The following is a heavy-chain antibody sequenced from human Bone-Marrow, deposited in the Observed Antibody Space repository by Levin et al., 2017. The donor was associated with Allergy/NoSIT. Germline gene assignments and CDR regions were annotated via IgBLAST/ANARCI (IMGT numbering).Heavy chain of an antibody. CDR3: AKDWGYWGRMS. CDR1: GFSFSTYG. J-gene: IGHJ5*02. CDR2: IASDGSYK. V-gene: IGHV3-30*18. D-gene: IGHD7-27*01. Sequence: PGGSLRLSCAASGFSFSTYGMHWVRQAPGKGLEWVAVIASDGSYKKYADSVKGRFTISRDNSNNTLDLQMNSLKAEDTAVYYCAKDWGYWGRMSWGQGILVTASS.